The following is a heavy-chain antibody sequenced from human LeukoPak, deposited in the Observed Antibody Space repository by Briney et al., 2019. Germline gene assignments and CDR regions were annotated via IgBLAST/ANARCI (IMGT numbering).Heavy chain of an antibody. V-gene: IGHV4-38-2*02. CDR1: GYSISSAYY. CDR2: ISHSGST. D-gene: IGHD2-2*01. CDR3: AKENPAMATFDY. J-gene: IGHJ4*01. Sequence: SETLSLTCTVSGYSISSAYYGGWIRQPPGKGLEWIATISHSGSTYYNPSLKSRVTISADTSQNRHSLKLSSVTAADTAVYYCAKENPAMATFDYWGQEPRSPSP.